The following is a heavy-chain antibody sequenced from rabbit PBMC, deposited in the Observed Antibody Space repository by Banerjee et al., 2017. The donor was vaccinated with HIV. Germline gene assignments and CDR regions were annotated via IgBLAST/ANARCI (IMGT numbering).Heavy chain of an antibody. D-gene: IGHD4-2*01. CDR2: ISTGGSA. J-gene: IGHJ4*01. Sequence: QSLEESGGDLVKPGASLTLTCTASGFSFSSYWMSWVRQAPGKGLEWIGWISTGGSAYYVSWAKGRFTISKTSSTTVTLQMTSLTAADTATYFCARDAGYAGSNLWGQGTLVTV. V-gene: IGHV1S40*01. CDR1: GFSFSSYW. CDR3: ARDAGYAGSNL.